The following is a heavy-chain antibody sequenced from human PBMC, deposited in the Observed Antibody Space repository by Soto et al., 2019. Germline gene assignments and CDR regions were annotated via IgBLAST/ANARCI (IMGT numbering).Heavy chain of an antibody. CDR1: GFTFSSYA. D-gene: IGHD5-12*01. CDR2: ISYDGSNK. CDR3: ARDSGYDLGAFDI. J-gene: IGHJ3*02. V-gene: IGHV3-30-3*01. Sequence: GGSLRLSCAASGFTFSSYAMHWVRQAPGKGLEWVAVISYDGSNKYYADSVEGRFTISRDNSKNTLYLQMNSLRAEDTAVYYCARDSGYDLGAFDIWGQGTMVTVSS.